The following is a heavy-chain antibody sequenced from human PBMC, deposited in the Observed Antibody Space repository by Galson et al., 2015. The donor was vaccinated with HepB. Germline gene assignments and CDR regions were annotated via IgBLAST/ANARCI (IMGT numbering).Heavy chain of an antibody. CDR1: GFTFSSYW. Sequence: SLRLSCAASGFTFSSYWMSWVRQAPGKGLEWVANIKQDGSEKYYVDSVKGRFTISRDKAKNSLYLQMNSLRAEDTAVYYCARAPQYSSSSPWYFDLWGRGTLVTVSS. D-gene: IGHD6-6*01. CDR2: IKQDGSEK. CDR3: ARAPQYSSSSPWYFDL. J-gene: IGHJ2*01. V-gene: IGHV3-7*03.